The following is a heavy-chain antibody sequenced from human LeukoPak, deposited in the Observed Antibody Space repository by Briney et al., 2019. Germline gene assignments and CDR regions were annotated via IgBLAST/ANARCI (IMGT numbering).Heavy chain of an antibody. J-gene: IGHJ5*02. CDR3: AKLPYGDYNHH. CDR2: INPDGSDK. V-gene: IGHV3-7*05. D-gene: IGHD4-17*01. Sequence: PGRSLRLSCAASGFTFSSYEMNWVRQAPGKGLEWVANINPDGSDKYYVDSVKGRFTISRDNAKSSLYLQMNSLRAEDTAVYYCAKLPYGDYNHHWGQGTLVTVSS. CDR1: GFTFSSYE.